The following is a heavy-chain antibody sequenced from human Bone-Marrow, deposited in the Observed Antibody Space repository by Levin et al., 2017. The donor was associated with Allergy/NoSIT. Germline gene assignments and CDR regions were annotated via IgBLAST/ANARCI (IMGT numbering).Heavy chain of an antibody. V-gene: IGHV3-30*18. CDR3: AKDRIHTYGYPMTAPPRH. Sequence: PGGSLRLSCAASGFIFSNYGIHWVRQAPGKGLEWVAVISSDVSITYYADSVKGRFTISRDNLNNTVFLQMNSLRAEDTAVYYCAKDRIHTYGYPMTAPPRHWGQGTLVTVSS. CDR1: GFIFSNYG. CDR2: ISSDVSIT. J-gene: IGHJ4*02. D-gene: IGHD5-18*01.